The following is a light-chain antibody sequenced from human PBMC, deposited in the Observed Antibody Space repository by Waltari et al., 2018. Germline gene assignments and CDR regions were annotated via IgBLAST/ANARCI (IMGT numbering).Light chain of an antibody. CDR1: QDASTW. CDR3: QQTDSFPLT. Sequence: DIQMTQSPSSVSASVGDRVTIPCRASQDASTWVAWYQQKPGKPPKLLIHGSTTLQSGVPSRFSGSGSGTDFTLTINGLQPDDFASYICQQTDSFPLTFGGGTKVDIK. V-gene: IGKV1-12*01. CDR2: GST. J-gene: IGKJ4*01.